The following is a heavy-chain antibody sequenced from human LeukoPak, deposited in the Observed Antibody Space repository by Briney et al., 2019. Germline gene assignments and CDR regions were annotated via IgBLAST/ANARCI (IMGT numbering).Heavy chain of an antibody. CDR1: GYTFTSYG. J-gene: IGHJ3*02. Sequence: DSVKVSCKASGYTFTSYGISWVRQAPGQGLEWMGWISAYNGNTNYAQKLQGRVTMTTDTSTSTAYMELRSLRSDDTAVYYCARDRPRDDAFDIWGQGTMVTVSS. CDR3: ARDRPRDDAFDI. V-gene: IGHV1-18*01. CDR2: ISAYNGNT.